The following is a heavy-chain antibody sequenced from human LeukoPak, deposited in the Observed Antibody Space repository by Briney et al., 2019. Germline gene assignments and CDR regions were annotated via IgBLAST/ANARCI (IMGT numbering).Heavy chain of an antibody. D-gene: IGHD2-2*02. CDR3: ATVPRDEEGYCSSTSCYT. CDR1: GYTFTDYY. CDR2: VDPEDGET. J-gene: IGHJ4*02. V-gene: IGHV1-69-2*01. Sequence: ATVKISCXVSGYTFTDYYMHWVQQAPGKGLEWMGLVDPEDGETIYAEKFQGRVTITADTSTDTAYMELSSLRSEDTAVYYCATVPRDEEGYCSSTSCYTWGQGTLVTVSS.